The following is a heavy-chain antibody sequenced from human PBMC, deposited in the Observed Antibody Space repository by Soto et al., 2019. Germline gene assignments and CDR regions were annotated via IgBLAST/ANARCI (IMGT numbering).Heavy chain of an antibody. Sequence: KTSETLSLTCAVYGGSFSDDYWSWIRQMSGKGLEWIGEINQSGSTNYNPSLKSRVIISVDTSKKQISLNLTSVTAADTALYFCARRPKVMVVPNFWGQGTQVTVSS. CDR2: INQSGST. J-gene: IGHJ4*02. V-gene: IGHV4-34*01. CDR1: GGSFSDDY. D-gene: IGHD3-10*01. CDR3: ARRPKVMVVPNF.